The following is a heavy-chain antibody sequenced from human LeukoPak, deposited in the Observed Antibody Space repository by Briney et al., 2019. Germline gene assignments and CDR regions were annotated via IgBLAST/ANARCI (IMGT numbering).Heavy chain of an antibody. CDR3: ARDHTYYYDSSGPNWFDP. CDR1: GGTFSSYA. D-gene: IGHD3-22*01. Sequence: ASVKVSCKASGGTFSSYAISWVRQAPGQGLEWMGGIIPIFGTANYAQKFQGRVTITTDESTSTAYMELSSLRSEDTAVYYCARDHTYYYDSSGPNWFDPWGQGTLVTVSS. V-gene: IGHV1-69*05. J-gene: IGHJ5*02. CDR2: IIPIFGTA.